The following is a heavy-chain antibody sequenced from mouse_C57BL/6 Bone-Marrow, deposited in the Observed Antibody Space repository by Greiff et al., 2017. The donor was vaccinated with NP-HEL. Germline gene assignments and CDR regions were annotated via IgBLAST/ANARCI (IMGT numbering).Heavy chain of an antibody. CDR2: INPGGGGT. D-gene: IGHD2-1*01. J-gene: IGHJ1*03. CDR3: ARFYGNYEYWYFDV. CDR1: GYAFTNYL. Sequence: QVQLKESGAELVRPGTSVKVSCKASGYAFTNYLIEWVKQRPGQGLEWIGVINPGGGGTNYNEKFKGKATLTADKSSSTAYMQLSSLTSEDSAVCVCARFYGNYEYWYFDVWGTGTTVTVSS. V-gene: IGHV1-54*01.